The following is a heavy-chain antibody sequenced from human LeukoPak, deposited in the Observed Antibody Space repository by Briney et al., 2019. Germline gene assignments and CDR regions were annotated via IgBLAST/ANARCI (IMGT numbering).Heavy chain of an antibody. D-gene: IGHD5-18*01. CDR1: GYTFTSYG. V-gene: IGHV1-18*01. Sequence: ASVKVSCTASGYTFTSYGISWVRQAPGQGLEWMGWISAYNGNTNYAQKFQGRVTMTRDTSISTAYMELSRLRSDDTAVYYCAREVFGQVDTAMDYYFDYWGQGTLVTVSS. J-gene: IGHJ4*02. CDR3: AREVFGQVDTAMDYYFDY. CDR2: ISAYNGNT.